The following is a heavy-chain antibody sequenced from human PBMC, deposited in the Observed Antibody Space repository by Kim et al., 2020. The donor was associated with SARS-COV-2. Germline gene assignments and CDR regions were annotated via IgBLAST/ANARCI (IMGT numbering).Heavy chain of an antibody. CDR1: GGTFSSYA. CDR2: IIPIFGTA. Sequence: SVKVSCKASGGTFSSYAISWVRQAPGQGLEWMGGIIPIFGTANYAQKFQGRVTITADKSTSTAYMELSSLRSEDTAVYYCARARAAAGIILDDAFDIWGQGTMVTVSS. V-gene: IGHV1-69*06. CDR3: ARARAAAGIILDDAFDI. J-gene: IGHJ3*02. D-gene: IGHD6-13*01.